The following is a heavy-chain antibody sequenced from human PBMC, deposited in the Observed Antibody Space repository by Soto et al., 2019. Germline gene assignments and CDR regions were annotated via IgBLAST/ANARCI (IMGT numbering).Heavy chain of an antibody. CDR1: GFTFSDYY. J-gene: IGHJ3*02. Sequence: GGSLRLSCAASGFTFSDYYMSWIRQAPGKGLEWVSYISTGYADSVKGRFTISRDNAKNSLYLQMNSLRAEDTALYYCARGHGTYYYDSSGYRDAFDIWGQGTMVTVSS. V-gene: IGHV3-11*05. CDR2: ISTG. CDR3: ARGHGTYYYDSSGYRDAFDI. D-gene: IGHD3-22*01.